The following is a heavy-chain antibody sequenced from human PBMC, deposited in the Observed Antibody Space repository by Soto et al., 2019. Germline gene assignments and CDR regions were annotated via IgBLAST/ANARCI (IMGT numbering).Heavy chain of an antibody. D-gene: IGHD3-10*01. CDR2: INAGNGNT. Sequence: ASVKVSCKASGYTFTSYAMHWVRQAPGQRLEWMGWINAGNGNTKYSQKFQGRVTITRDTSASTAYMELSSLRSEDTAVYYCAREHFMVRGVADAFDIWGQGTVVTVSS. CDR3: AREHFMVRGVADAFDI. J-gene: IGHJ3*02. V-gene: IGHV1-3*01. CDR1: GYTFTSYA.